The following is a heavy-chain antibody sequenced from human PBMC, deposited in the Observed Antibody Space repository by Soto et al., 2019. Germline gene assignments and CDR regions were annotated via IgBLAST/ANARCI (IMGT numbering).Heavy chain of an antibody. D-gene: IGHD2-21*02. Sequence: PXGSLRLACAATGFTFSVYAMTWVRQAPGKGLEWVSAVTANGGSTYSADSVKGRLTISRDNSKNTLFLQMNSLRAEDTAVYYCASLGVGDWANYYYYYGMDFWGQGTTVTVSS. CDR1: GFTFSVYA. CDR2: VTANGGST. CDR3: ASLGVGDWANYYYYYGMDF. J-gene: IGHJ6*02. V-gene: IGHV3-23*01.